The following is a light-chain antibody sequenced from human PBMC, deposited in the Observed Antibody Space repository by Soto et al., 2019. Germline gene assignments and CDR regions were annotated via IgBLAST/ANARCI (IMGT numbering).Light chain of an antibody. Sequence: DIVMTQTPLSSPVTLGQPASISCRSSQGLVHSDGNTYLSWLQQRPGQPPRLLIYEISNRFSGVPDRFSGSGAGTDFTLKISRVEAEDVGIYYCMQATQSPYTFGQGTKLEIK. CDR1: QGLVHSDGNTY. J-gene: IGKJ2*01. CDR2: EIS. V-gene: IGKV2-24*01. CDR3: MQATQSPYT.